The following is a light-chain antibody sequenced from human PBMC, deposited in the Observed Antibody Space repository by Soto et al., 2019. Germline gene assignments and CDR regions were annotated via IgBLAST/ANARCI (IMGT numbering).Light chain of an antibody. CDR2: GDN. CDR1: SSNIGAGYG. CDR3: QSFDTSLSGSRV. J-gene: IGLJ3*02. Sequence: QSALTQPPSVSGAPGQRVTISCTGSSSNIGAGYGAHWYQQLPGRAPKLVIHGDNNRPSGVPDRFSGSKSGTSASLAITGLQAEDEAIYYCQSFDTSLSGSRVFGGGTKLTVL. V-gene: IGLV1-40*01.